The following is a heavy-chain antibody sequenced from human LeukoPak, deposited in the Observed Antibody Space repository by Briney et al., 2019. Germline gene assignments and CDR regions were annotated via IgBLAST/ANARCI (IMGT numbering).Heavy chain of an antibody. CDR2: INHSGST. J-gene: IGHJ3*02. Sequence: PSETLSLTCAVYGGSFSGYYWSWFRKPPGKGLEWIGEINHSGSTNYNPSLKSRVTISVDTSKNQFSLKLSSVTAADTAVYYCARGTWVAFDIWGQGTMVTVSS. V-gene: IGHV4-34*01. CDR1: GGSFSGYY. D-gene: IGHD1-26*01. CDR3: ARGTWVAFDI.